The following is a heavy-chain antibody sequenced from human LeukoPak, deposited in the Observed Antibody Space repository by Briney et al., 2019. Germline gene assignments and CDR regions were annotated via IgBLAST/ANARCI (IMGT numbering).Heavy chain of an antibody. J-gene: IGHJ4*02. CDR3: ARDRPYTGGWRGFDY. D-gene: IGHD6-19*01. CDR1: GGTFSRYA. CDR2: IIPMFGIA. V-gene: IGHV1-69*01. Sequence: SVKVSCKASGGTFSRYAISWVRQAPGQGLEWMGGIIPMFGIANYAQKFQGRVTITADESTSTAYMELSSLRSEDTAVYYCARDRPYTGGWRGFDYWGQGTLATVSS.